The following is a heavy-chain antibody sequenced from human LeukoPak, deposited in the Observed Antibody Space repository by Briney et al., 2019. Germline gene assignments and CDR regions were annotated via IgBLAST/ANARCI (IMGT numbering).Heavy chain of an antibody. CDR3: ARRRLGAPFDY. V-gene: IGHV4-34*01. Sequence: PSETLSLTCAVYGGSFSGYYWSWIRQPPGKGLEWIGEINHSGSTNYNPSLKSRVTISVDTSKNQFSLKLSSVTAADTAVYYCARRRLGAPFDYWGQGTLVTGSS. CDR1: GGSFSGYY. J-gene: IGHJ4*02. CDR2: INHSGST. D-gene: IGHD5/OR15-5a*01.